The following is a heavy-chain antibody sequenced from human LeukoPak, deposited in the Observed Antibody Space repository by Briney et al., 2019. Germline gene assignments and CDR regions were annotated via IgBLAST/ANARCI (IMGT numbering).Heavy chain of an antibody. CDR3: TRGAFNYNDGYYHGMDV. D-gene: IGHD1-1*01. CDR2: IIPIFDTP. J-gene: IGHJ6*04. Sequence: SAKVSCKASGGTFSSSGINWVRQAPGQGLEWVGGIIPIFDTPNYAHKFQGRVTITADKSTSTAYMELSSLRSEDTAVYYCTRGAFNYNDGYYHGMDVWGKGTTVTVSS. V-gene: IGHV1-69*06. CDR1: GGTFSSSG.